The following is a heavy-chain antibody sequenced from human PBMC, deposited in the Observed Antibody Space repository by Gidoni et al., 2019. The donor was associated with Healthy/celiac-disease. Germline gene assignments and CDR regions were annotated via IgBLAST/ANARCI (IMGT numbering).Heavy chain of an antibody. CDR1: GFTFSSYW. CDR2: IKQDGSEK. D-gene: IGHD3-22*01. CDR3: ARSPPSSGYFYYYYYMDV. J-gene: IGHJ6*03. V-gene: IGHV3-7*03. Sequence: EVQLVESGGGLVQPRGSLRLSCAASGFTFSSYWMSWVRQAPGKGLEWVANIKQDGSEKYYVDSVKGRFTISRDNAKNSLYLQMNSLRAEDTAVYYCARSPPSSGYFYYYYYMDVWGKGTTVTVSS.